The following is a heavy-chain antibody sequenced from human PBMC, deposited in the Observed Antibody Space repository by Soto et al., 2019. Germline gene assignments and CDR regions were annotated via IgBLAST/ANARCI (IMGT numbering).Heavy chain of an antibody. J-gene: IGHJ5*02. D-gene: IGHD6-19*01. CDR1: GGSISSSSYY. Sequence: LQLQESGPGLVKPSETLSLTCTVSGGSISSSSYYWGWIRQPPGKGLEWIGSLYYSGSTYYNPSHTSRLTISEETSKNHCSLQLSYVTGADTDLYYSARDFMEQWLVPQGWFDPWVQGTLVTVSS. CDR3: ARDFMEQWLVPQGWFDP. CDR2: LYYSGST. V-gene: IGHV4-39*02.